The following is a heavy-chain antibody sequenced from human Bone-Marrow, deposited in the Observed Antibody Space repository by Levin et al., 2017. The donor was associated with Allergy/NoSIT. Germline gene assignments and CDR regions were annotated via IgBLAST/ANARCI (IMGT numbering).Heavy chain of an antibody. J-gene: IGHJ3*02. V-gene: IGHV3-48*01. CDR2: ISTSSTIK. CDR3: ARSPLRDDGFDM. Sequence: GESLKISCVASGFTLSSNSMSWVRQAPGEGLEWISYISTSSTIKSYADSVKGRFTISRDNAKNSLDLQMDSLRAEDTAVYYCARSPLRDDGFDMWGQGKMVTVSS. D-gene: IGHD4-17*01. CDR1: GFTLSSNS.